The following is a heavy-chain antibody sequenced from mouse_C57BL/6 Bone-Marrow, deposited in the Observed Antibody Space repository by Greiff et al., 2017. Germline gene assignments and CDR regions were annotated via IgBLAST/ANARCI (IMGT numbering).Heavy chain of an antibody. J-gene: IGHJ3*01. CDR2: IDPSDSYT. V-gene: IGHV1-50*01. D-gene: IGHD1-1*01. CDR3: AIYYGSSEAWFAY. Sequence: VQLQQPGAELVKPGASVKLSCKASGYTFTSYWMQWVKQRPGQGLEWIGEIDPSDSYTNYNQKFKGKATLTVDTSSSTAYMQLSSLTSEDSAVYYCAIYYGSSEAWFAYWGQGTLVTVSA. CDR1: GYTFTSYW.